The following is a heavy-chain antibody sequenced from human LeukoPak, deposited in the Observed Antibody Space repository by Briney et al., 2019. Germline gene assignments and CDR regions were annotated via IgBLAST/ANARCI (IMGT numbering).Heavy chain of an antibody. CDR3: TTDLSELDSSGYYSKYFRY. Sequence: GGSLRLSCEAPGFTFYNAWISWVRQAPGKGLEWVGRIKSKTDGGTTDYAAPVKGRFTISRDDSKDTLFLQMNSLKTEDTAVYYCTTDLSELDSSGYYSKYFRYWGQGTLVTVSS. J-gene: IGHJ1*01. V-gene: IGHV3-15*01. CDR2: IKSKTDGGTT. D-gene: IGHD3-22*01. CDR1: GFTFYNAW.